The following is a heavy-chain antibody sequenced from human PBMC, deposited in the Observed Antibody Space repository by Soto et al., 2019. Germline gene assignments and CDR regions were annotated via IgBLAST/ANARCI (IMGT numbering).Heavy chain of an antibody. CDR1: GGSISGYY. CDR3: ARDLWGYCGTDCYPLDV. Sequence: PSETLSLTCTVSGGSISGYYWSRIRQPPGKGLEWIGYMYNTGSTVYNPSFKSRVTISVDTSKNQFSLKLNSVTAADTAVYYCARDLWGYCGTDCYPLDVWGQGTTVTAP. J-gene: IGHJ6*02. CDR2: MYNTGST. V-gene: IGHV4-59*01. D-gene: IGHD2-21*02.